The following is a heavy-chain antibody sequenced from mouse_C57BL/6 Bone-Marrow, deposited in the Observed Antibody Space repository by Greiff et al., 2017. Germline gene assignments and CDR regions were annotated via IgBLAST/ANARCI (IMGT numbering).Heavy chain of an antibody. CDR3: GRGDYDYDYAMDY. CDR2: IYPVSGET. Sequence: VHLVESGAELASPGASVTLSCKASGYTFTDHIMNWVKKRPGQGLEWIGRIYPVSGETNYNQKFMGKATFSVDRSSSTVYMVLNSLTSEDPAVYYCGRGDYDYDYAMDYWGQGTSVTVSS. V-gene: IGHV1-11*01. CDR1: GYTFTDHI. D-gene: IGHD2-4*01. J-gene: IGHJ4*01.